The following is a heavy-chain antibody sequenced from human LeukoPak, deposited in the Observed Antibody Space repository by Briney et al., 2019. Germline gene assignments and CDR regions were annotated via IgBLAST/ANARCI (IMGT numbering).Heavy chain of an antibody. CDR2: IIPIFGTA. J-gene: IGHJ6*03. D-gene: IGHD3-10*01. CDR1: GGTFSSYA. V-gene: IGHV1-69*05. CDR3: ARVLGITMVRGASYYMDV. Sequence: SVKVSCKASGGTFSSYAISWVRQAPGQGLEWMGGIIPIFGTANYAQKFQGRVTITTDESTSTAYMELSSLRSEGTAVYYCARVLGITMVRGASYYMDVWGKGTTVTVSS.